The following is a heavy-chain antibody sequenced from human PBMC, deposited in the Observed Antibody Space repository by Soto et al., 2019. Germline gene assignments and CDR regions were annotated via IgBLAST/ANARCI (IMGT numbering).Heavy chain of an antibody. J-gene: IGHJ4*02. CDR3: AKDKRMWSSETRYYFDY. D-gene: IGHD2-21*01. Sequence: GSLRLSCAASGFTFSSYAMSWVRQAPGKGLEWVSAISGSGGSTYYADSVKGRFTISRDNSKNTLYLQMNSLRAEDTAVYYCAKDKRMWSSETRYYFDYWGQGTLVTVSS. V-gene: IGHV3-23*01. CDR2: ISGSGGST. CDR1: GFTFSSYA.